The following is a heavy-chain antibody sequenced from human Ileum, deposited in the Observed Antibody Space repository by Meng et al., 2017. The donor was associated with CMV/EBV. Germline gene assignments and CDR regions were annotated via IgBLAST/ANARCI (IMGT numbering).Heavy chain of an antibody. V-gene: IGHV3-23*01. Sequence: GGSLRLSCAASGFTFRSYDMRWVRQAPGKGLQWVSTIGGSGTSTYYADSVKGRFTISRDNSKNTLYLQMNSLRAEDTAVYYCARTRGYSYGFDYWGQGTLVTVSS. CDR3: ARTRGYSYGFDY. J-gene: IGHJ4*02. CDR1: GFTFRSYD. D-gene: IGHD5-18*01. CDR2: IGGSGTST.